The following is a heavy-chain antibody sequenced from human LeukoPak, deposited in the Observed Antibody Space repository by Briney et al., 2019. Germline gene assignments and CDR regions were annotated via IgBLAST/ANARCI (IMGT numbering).Heavy chain of an antibody. CDR3: ARHGRSSTSCHDAFDI. J-gene: IGHJ3*02. CDR1: GGSISSYY. V-gene: IGHV4-4*09. CDR2: IYTSGST. D-gene: IGHD2-2*01. Sequence: SETLSLTCTVSGGSISSYYWSWIRQPPGKGLEWIGYIYTSGSTNYNPSLKSRVTISVDTSKNQFSLKLSSVTAADTAVYYCARHGRSSTSCHDAFDIWGQGTMVTVSS.